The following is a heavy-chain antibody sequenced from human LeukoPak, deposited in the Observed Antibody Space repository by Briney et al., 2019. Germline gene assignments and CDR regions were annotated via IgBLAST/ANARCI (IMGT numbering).Heavy chain of an antibody. Sequence: SETLSLTCAVYGGSFSGYYWSWIRQPPGKGLEWIGEINHSGSTNYNPSLKSRVTISVDTSKNQFSLKLSSVTAADTAVYYCARVRGAAAGLDYWGQGTLVTVSS. V-gene: IGHV4-34*01. CDR3: ARVRGAAAGLDY. CDR1: GGSFSGYY. J-gene: IGHJ4*02. CDR2: INHSGST. D-gene: IGHD6-13*01.